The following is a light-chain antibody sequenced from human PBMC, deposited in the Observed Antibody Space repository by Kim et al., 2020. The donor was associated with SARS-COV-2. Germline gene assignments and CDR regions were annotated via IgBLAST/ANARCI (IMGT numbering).Light chain of an antibody. J-gene: IGLJ2*01. CDR1: SLRSYY. CDR3: NSRDSSGNHVV. CDR2: GKN. Sequence: SSELTQDPAVSVALGQTVRITCQGDSLRSYYARYQQKPGQAPVLVIYGKNNRPSGIPDRFSGSSSGNTASLTITGAQAEDEADYYCNSRDSSGNHVVFGGGTQLTVL. V-gene: IGLV3-19*01.